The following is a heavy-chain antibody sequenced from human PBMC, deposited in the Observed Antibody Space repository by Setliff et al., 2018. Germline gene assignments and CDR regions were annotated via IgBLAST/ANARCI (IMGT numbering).Heavy chain of an antibody. V-gene: IGHV4-59*03. J-gene: IGHJ4*02. CDR3: AKGGTYRYFDF. Sequence: SETLSLTCSVSGDSMSGASVWSWIRQPPGRGLEFMGYVFPNGASKYDPSFKSRLTISVDTSKNQFSLKLTSVTAADTAFYFCAKGGTYRYFDFWGQGTLVTVSS. CDR1: GDSMSGAS. D-gene: IGHD1-1*01. CDR2: VFPNGAS.